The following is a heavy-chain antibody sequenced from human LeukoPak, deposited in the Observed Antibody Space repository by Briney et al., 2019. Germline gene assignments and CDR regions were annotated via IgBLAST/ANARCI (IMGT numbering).Heavy chain of an antibody. Sequence: GGSLRLSCAASGFTFSSYAMSWVRQAPGKGLEWVSAISGSGGSTYYADSVKGRFTISRDNSKNTPYLQMNSLRAEDTAVYYCAKDPHDFWSGYYWVSFDYWGQGTLVTVSS. D-gene: IGHD3-3*01. J-gene: IGHJ4*02. CDR2: ISGSGGST. CDR3: AKDPHDFWSGYYWVSFDY. CDR1: GFTFSSYA. V-gene: IGHV3-23*01.